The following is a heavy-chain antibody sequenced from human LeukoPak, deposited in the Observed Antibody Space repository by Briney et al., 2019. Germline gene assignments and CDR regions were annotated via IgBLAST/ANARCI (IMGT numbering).Heavy chain of an antibody. Sequence: GGPLRLSCAASGFYVNTYEMHWVRQAPGKGLEWVSYINGGASTMNYADSVWGRFTISRDDAQNSVHLQMNSLRDEDTAVYYCVRGRLLRSTKYFDYWGQGALVTVSS. D-gene: IGHD2-15*01. J-gene: IGHJ4*02. CDR2: INGGASTM. V-gene: IGHV3-48*03. CDR3: VRGRLLRSTKYFDY. CDR1: GFYVNTYE.